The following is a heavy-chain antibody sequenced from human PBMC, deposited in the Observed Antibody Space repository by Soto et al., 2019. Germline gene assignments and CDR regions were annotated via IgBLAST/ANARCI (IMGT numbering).Heavy chain of an antibody. D-gene: IGHD1-26*01. CDR3: ARGPSGDKVDY. Sequence: PSETLSLTCTVSGASVSRDYYYWSWIRQPPGRGLEWIGHIYNSGSTYSNPSLKSRVTVSLDTSKNQFSLNLSSVTAADTAVYYCARGPSGDKVDYWGQGTLVTVS. CDR1: GASVSRDYYY. V-gene: IGHV4-30-4*01. J-gene: IGHJ4*02. CDR2: IYNSGST.